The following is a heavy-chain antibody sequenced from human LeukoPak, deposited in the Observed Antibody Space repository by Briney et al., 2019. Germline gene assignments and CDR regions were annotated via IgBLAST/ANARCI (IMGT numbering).Heavy chain of an antibody. CDR2: IFWNSGDT. CDR1: GFTSDDHA. J-gene: IGHJ4*02. D-gene: IGHD2-2*01. V-gene: IGHV3-9*02. CDR3: AREFRYCSSTSCSHFDY. Sequence: GGSLRLSCAASGFTSDDHAVHWVRQAPGKGLEWVAGIFWNSGDTGYADSVRGRFTVSRDNAKNTLYLQMNSLRAEDTAVYYCAREFRYCSSTSCSHFDYWGQGTLVTVSS.